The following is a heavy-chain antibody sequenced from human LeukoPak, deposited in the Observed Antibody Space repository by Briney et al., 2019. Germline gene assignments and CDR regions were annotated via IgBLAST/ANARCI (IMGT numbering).Heavy chain of an antibody. J-gene: IGHJ4*02. CDR2: IFPSGGEI. CDR1: GFTFGSFT. Sequence: GGSLRLSCAASGFTFGSFTMIWVRQPPGKWLEWVSSIFPSGGEIHYADPVRGRFNISRDNSKSILSLQMNSLIAEDTAIYYCATYRQVLLPFESWGQGTLVTVSS. CDR3: ATYRQVLLPFES. V-gene: IGHV3-23*01. D-gene: IGHD5-18*01.